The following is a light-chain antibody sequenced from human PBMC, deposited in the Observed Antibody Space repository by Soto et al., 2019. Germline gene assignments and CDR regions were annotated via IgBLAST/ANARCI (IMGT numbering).Light chain of an antibody. J-gene: IGKJ1*01. CDR2: NAS. Sequence: EIVLTQSPATLSLSPGKRATLSCRASHSVSSHLAWYQLKPGQAPRLLLYNASNRATGIPARFSGSGSGTDFTLTISSLEPEDFEVYFCQQRGNWPPTFGQGTKVEIK. CDR3: QQRGNWPPT. V-gene: IGKV3-11*01. CDR1: HSVSSH.